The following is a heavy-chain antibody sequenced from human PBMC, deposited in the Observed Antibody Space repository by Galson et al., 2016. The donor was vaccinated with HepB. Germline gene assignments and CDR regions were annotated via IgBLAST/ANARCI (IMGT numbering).Heavy chain of an antibody. Sequence: TLSLTCTVSGGSISSADYYWSWIRQHAGKGLEWIGYIYYSGSTYYNPSLKCRVTMSIDTSKNQFSLKMTSVTAADTAVYYCARGYSYGGGIYWGRGTLVTVSS. J-gene: IGHJ1*01. CDR2: IYYSGST. CDR1: GGSISSADYY. CDR3: ARGYSYGGGIY. V-gene: IGHV4-31*03. D-gene: IGHD5-18*01.